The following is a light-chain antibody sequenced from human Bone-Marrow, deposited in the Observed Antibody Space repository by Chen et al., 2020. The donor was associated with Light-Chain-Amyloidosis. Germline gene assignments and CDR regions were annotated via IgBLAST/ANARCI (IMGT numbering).Light chain of an antibody. CDR2: DNS. J-gene: IGLJ3*02. CDR1: NIGSTS. Sequence: YVLTPPSSVSVAPGQPATLACGGNNIGSTSVHWYQQTPGQAPLLVVYDNSDRPSGIPERLSGSNAGNTATLTISRVEAGDEADYYCQVWDRSSDRPVFGGGTKLTVL. CDR3: QVWDRSSDRPV. V-gene: IGLV3-21*02.